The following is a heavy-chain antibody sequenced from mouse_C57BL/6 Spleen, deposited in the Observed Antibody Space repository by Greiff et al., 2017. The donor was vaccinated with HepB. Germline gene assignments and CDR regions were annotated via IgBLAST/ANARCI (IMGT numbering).Heavy chain of an antibody. CDR3: ARSVTTVVDYFDY. Sequence: EVMLVESGGGLVKPGGSLKLSCAASGFTFSDYGMHWVRQAPEKGLEWVAYLSSGSSTIYYADTVKGRFTISRDNAKNTLFLQMTSLRSEDTAMYYCARSVTTVVDYFDYWGQGTTLTVSS. J-gene: IGHJ2*01. CDR2: LSSGSSTI. V-gene: IGHV5-17*01. CDR1: GFTFSDYG. D-gene: IGHD1-1*01.